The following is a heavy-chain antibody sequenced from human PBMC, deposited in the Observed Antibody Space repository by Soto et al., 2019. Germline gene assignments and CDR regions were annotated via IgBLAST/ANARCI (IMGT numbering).Heavy chain of an antibody. V-gene: IGHV4-34*12. D-gene: IGHD3-22*01. CDR1: GGSFSGYF. CDR3: ARPHYDSNTFYYYFDD. J-gene: IGHJ4*02. CDR2: ILHGGST. Sequence: QVQLQQWGAGLLKPSETLSLTCAVYGGSFSGYFWSWIRQPPGQGLEWIGEILHGGSTNYSPSLKSRVTISVDTSKNQLSLELSSVTAADTAVYYCARPHYDSNTFYYYFDDWGQGTLVTVSS.